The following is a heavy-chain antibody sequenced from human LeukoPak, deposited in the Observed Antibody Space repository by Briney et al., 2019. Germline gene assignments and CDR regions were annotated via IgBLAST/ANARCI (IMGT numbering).Heavy chain of an antibody. D-gene: IGHD5-24*01. CDR2: ISYDGSDK. J-gene: IGHJ4*02. CDR1: GFTFSSYG. Sequence: GGSLRLSCAASGFTFSSYGMHWVRQAPGKGLEWVAVISYDGSDKYYVDSVKGRFTISRDNAKNSLYLQMNSLRAEDTAVYYCARDRGWLQFDYWGQGTLVTVSS. V-gene: IGHV3-30*03. CDR3: ARDRGWLQFDY.